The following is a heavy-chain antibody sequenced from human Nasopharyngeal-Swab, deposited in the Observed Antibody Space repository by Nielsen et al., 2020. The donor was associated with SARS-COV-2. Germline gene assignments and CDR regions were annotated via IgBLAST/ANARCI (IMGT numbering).Heavy chain of an antibody. CDR1: GFTFSSYG. Sequence: GESLKISCAASGFTFSSYGMHWVRQAPGKGPEWVAVIWYDGSNKYYADSVKGRFTISRDNSKNTLYLQMNSLRAEDTAVYYCVKHQGSSSDQWGQGTLVTVSS. J-gene: IGHJ4*02. CDR3: VKHQGSSSDQ. CDR2: IWYDGSNK. V-gene: IGHV3-33*06.